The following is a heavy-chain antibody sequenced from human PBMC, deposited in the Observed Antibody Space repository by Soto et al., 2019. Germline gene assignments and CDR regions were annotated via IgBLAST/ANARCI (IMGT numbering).Heavy chain of an antibody. CDR1: GGSICSYD. D-gene: IGHD3-10*01. V-gene: IGHV4-4*07. Sequence: SDTLSLTCTVSGGSICSYDVSWIRQSAGKGLEWIGRIDTSGTTNYNPSLKSRVTMSVDASKNHFSLNLSSVTAADTAVYYCARGPRGYVYYHGMDVWGQGTTVTVSS. CDR3: ARGPRGYVYYHGMDV. CDR2: IDTSGTT. J-gene: IGHJ6*02.